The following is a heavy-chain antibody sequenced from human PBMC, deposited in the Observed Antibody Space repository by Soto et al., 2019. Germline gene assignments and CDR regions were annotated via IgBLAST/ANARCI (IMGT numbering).Heavy chain of an antibody. D-gene: IGHD3-10*01. CDR2: ISAYNGNT. V-gene: IGHV1-18*01. CDR1: GYTFTSYG. Sequence: QVQLVQSGAEVKKPGASVKVSCKASGYTFTSYGIGWVRQAPGQGLEWMGWISAYNGNTNYAQKLQGRVTMTTDTSTSTAYMELRSLRSDDTAVYYCARHYGSGSYYFLAPENFFDYWGQGTLVTVSS. CDR3: ARHYGSGSYYFLAPENFFDY. J-gene: IGHJ4*02.